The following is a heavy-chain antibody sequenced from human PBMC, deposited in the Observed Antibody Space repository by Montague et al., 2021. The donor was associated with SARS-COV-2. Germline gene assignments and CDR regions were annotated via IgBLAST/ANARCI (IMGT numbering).Heavy chain of an antibody. V-gene: IGHV3-33*01. CDR2: LWYDGGNK. J-gene: IGHJ4*02. CDR3: ARELRGFSTSWYALDS. CDR1: GFTFSSFG. D-gene: IGHD6-13*01. Sequence: SLGLSCAASGFTFSSFGMHWVRQAPGKGLEWVAALWYDGGNKYYADSVKGRFTISRDNSKNTLYLQMNSLRAEDTAVYYCARELRGFSTSWYALDSWGQGTLVTVSS.